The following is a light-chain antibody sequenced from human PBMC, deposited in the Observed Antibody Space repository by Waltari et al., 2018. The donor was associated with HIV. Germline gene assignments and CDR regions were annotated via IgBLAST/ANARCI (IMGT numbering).Light chain of an antibody. J-gene: IGLJ2*01. CDR1: SSDVGGYNY. Sequence: GSPGQSITISCTGTSSDVGGYNYVSWYQQHPGKAPKLMIYDVSNRPSGVSNRFSGSKSGNTAALTSSGLQAEDEADYYCSSYTSSTTFWLFGGGTKLTVL. CDR2: DVS. CDR3: SSYTSSTTFWL. V-gene: IGLV2-14*03.